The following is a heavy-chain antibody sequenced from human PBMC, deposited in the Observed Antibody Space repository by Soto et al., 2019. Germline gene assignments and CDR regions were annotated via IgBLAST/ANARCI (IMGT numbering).Heavy chain of an antibody. D-gene: IGHD4-17*01. V-gene: IGHV3-23*01. CDR1: GFTFNHYA. CDR3: AKDSTVTTSLYFYYYGFDV. Sequence: GGSLRLSCTASGFTFNHYAMSWVRQAPGKGLEWVSAVSGRGGSTKYADPVKGRFIISRDNSNSTLYLQMDSLRGEDTAVYYCAKDSTVTTSLYFYYYGFDVWGQGTTVTVSS. J-gene: IGHJ6*01. CDR2: VSGRGGST.